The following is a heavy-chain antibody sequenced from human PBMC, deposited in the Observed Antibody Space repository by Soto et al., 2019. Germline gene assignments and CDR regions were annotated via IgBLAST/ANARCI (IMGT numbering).Heavy chain of an antibody. V-gene: IGHV4-30-2*05. CDR3: ARDKGRGYSYGFDY. D-gene: IGHD5-18*01. J-gene: IGHJ4*02. CDR2: MYDSGST. Sequence: PSETLSLTCAVSGGSISSGGYSWSWIRQPPGKGLEWIGYMYDSGSTFYNPSLKSRVTISVDTSKNQFSLNLSSVTAADTAVYYCARDKGRGYSYGFDYWGQGTLVTVSS. CDR1: GGSISSGGYS.